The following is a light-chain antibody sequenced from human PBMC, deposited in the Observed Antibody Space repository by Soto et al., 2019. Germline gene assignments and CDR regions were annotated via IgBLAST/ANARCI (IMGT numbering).Light chain of an antibody. CDR1: QSVSSN. CDR3: QQYNNWPG. V-gene: IGKV3-15*01. Sequence: EIVMTQSPATLSVSPGERATLSCRASQSVSSNLPWYQQKPGQAPRLLIYGASNRATGIPARFSGSGSGTEFTLTISSLQSEDFAVYYCQQYNNWPGFGGGTKVEIK. CDR2: GAS. J-gene: IGKJ4*02.